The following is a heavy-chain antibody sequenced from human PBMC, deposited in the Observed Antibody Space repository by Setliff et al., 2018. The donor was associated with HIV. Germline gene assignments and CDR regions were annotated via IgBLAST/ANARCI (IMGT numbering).Heavy chain of an antibody. CDR1: GDSIGYYY. CDR2: IHTSGST. CDR3: ARDRIEVVVDGPHDVFDV. V-gene: IGHV4-4*07. J-gene: IGHJ3*01. Sequence: PSETLSLTYTVSGDSIGYYYWSWIRQPAGRGLEWMGRIHTSGSTNYNPSLTSRVTLSVDTSKNQFFLKLTSLSAADTAVYYCARDRIEVVVDGPHDVFDVWGQGTTVTVSS. D-gene: IGHD2-15*01.